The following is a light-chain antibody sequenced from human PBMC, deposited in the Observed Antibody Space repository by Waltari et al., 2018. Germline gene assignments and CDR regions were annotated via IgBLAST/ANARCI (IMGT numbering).Light chain of an antibody. V-gene: IGLV7-43*01. CDR2: RTS. CDR3: LLYYGGAHWV. Sequence: QTVVTQEPSLTVSPGGTVTLTCASRTGAVTSGYYPNWFQQKPGQAPRALIYRTSNQHSWHPARFSGSRLGGKAALTLSGVQPEDEAEYYCLLYYGGAHWVFGGGTKLTVL. J-gene: IGLJ3*02. CDR1: TGAVTSGYY.